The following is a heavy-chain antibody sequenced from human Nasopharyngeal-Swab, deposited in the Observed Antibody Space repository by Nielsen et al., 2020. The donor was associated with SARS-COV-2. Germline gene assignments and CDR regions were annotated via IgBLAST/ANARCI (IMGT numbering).Heavy chain of an antibody. J-gene: IGHJ4*02. CDR1: GGSISSSNW. Sequence: GSLRLSCAVSGGSISSSNWWSWVRQPPGKGLEWIGEIYHSGSTNYNPSPKSRVTISVDKSKNQFSLKLSSVTAADTAVYYCATGRLSGWYGYWGQGTLVTVPS. D-gene: IGHD6-19*01. V-gene: IGHV4-4*02. CDR2: IYHSGST. CDR3: ATGRLSGWYGY.